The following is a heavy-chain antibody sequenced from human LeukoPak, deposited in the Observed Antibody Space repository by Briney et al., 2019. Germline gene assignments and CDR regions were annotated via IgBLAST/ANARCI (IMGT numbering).Heavy chain of an antibody. CDR1: GYSFTSYG. CDR3: ARRRYDFWSGYTYYFDY. CDR2: IYPGDSDT. J-gene: IGHJ4*02. D-gene: IGHD3-3*01. V-gene: IGHV5-51*01. Sequence: GESLKISCKGSGYSFTSYGIGWVRQMPGKGLEWMGIIYPGDSDTRYSPSFQGQVTISADKSISTAYLQWSSLKASDTAMYYCARRRYDFWSGYTYYFDYWGQGTLVTVSS.